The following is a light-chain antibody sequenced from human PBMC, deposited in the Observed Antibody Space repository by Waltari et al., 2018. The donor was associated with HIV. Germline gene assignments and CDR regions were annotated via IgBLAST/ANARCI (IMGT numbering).Light chain of an antibody. V-gene: IGLV3-10*01. Sequence: SSELTPPPSVSVSPGPTARITCSGAALPKKYAYWYQQKSGQAPVLVIYEDNKRPSGIPERFSGSSSGTMATLTISGAQVEDEADYFCYSTDSSPNHRGVFGGGTILTVL. CDR1: ALPKKY. CDR3: YSTDSSPNHRGV. J-gene: IGLJ2*01. CDR2: EDN.